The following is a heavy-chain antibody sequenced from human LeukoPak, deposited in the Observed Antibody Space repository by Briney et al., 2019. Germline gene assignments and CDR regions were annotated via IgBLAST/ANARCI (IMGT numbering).Heavy chain of an antibody. CDR1: GGSISSGSYY. J-gene: IGHJ5*02. Sequence: SETLSLTCTVSGGSISSGSYYWSWIRRPAGKGLEWIGRLYTSGSTNYNPSLKSRVTISVDTSKNQFSLKLSSVTAADTAVYYCARQKQQLVIWFDPWGQGTLVTVSS. D-gene: IGHD6-13*01. CDR2: LYTSGST. V-gene: IGHV4-61*02. CDR3: ARQKQQLVIWFDP.